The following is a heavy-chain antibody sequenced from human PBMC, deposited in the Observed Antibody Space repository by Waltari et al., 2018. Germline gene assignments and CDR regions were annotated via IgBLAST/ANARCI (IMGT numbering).Heavy chain of an antibody. Sequence: QVHLQESGAGLGKPSETLFLTCTVSGYSSSRGYHWGWIRQPPGKGLEWIGTIYHSAGTKYTPSLKSRVTISVDTSKNQFSLKLTSVTAADADVYYCARLDRFSDYNWFDPWGHGTLVTVSS. J-gene: IGHJ5*02. CDR1: GYSSSRGYH. D-gene: IGHD3-22*01. CDR3: ARLDRFSDYNWFDP. V-gene: IGHV4-38-2*02. CDR2: IYHSAGT.